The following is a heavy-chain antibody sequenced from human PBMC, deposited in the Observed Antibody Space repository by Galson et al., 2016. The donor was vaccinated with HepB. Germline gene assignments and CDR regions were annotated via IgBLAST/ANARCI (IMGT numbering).Heavy chain of an antibody. CDR1: GFIFRNYD. J-gene: IGHJ3*02. D-gene: IGHD6-6*01. CDR2: IGSGSDT. CDR3: VRDSSTSSGEDAFDI. Sequence: SLRLSCAASGFIFRNYDMHWVRQAPGKGLEWVSAIGSGSDTYYPDSVKGRFTISRENAKNSLFLQMNSLRAGETAMYYCVRDSSTSSGEDAFDIWGQGTMVTVSS. V-gene: IGHV3-13*04.